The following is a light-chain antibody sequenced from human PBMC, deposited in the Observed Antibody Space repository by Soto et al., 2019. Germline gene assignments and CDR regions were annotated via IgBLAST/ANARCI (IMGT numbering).Light chain of an antibody. CDR3: QQCGSSPWT. J-gene: IGKJ1*01. Sequence: EIVLTQSPGTLSLSPGERATLSCRGSQSVSSYYLAWYQQKPGQAPRLLIYAASSRATGIPDRFSGGGSGTDFNLTISRLEPEDFAVYYCQQCGSSPWTFGQGTKVDIK. CDR1: QSVSSYY. V-gene: IGKV3-20*01. CDR2: AAS.